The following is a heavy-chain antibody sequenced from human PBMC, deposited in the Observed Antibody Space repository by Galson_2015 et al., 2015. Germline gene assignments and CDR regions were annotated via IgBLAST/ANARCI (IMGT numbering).Heavy chain of an antibody. V-gene: IGHV3-23*01. CDR1: GFTFSSYA. Sequence: SLRLSCAASGFTFSSYAMSWVRQAPGKGLEWVSAISGSGGSTYYADSVKGRFTISRDNSKNTLYLRMNSLRAEDTAVYYCAKSRTYYYDSIEGDYWGQGTLVTVSS. J-gene: IGHJ4*02. CDR3: AKSRTYYYDSIEGDY. D-gene: IGHD3-22*01. CDR2: ISGSGGST.